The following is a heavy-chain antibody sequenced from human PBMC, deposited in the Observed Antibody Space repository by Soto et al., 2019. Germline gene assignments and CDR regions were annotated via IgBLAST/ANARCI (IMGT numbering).Heavy chain of an antibody. CDR1: GYRFTSQW. V-gene: IGHV5-10-1*01. CDR3: ARAHSRFGELLPTLFDY. D-gene: IGHD3-10*01. J-gene: IGHJ4*02. CDR2: IDPSDSYT. Sequence: PGESLKISCKGSGYRFTSQWISWVRQVPGKGLEWVGRIDPSDSYTSYSPAFQGHVSISSDNSISTAYLQWSSLKASDTAKYYCARAHSRFGELLPTLFDYWGQGTLVTVSS.